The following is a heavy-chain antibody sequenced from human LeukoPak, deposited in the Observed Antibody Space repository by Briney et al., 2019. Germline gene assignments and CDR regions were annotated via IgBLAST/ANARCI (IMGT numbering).Heavy chain of an antibody. CDR2: INHSGST. D-gene: IGHD2-21*02. V-gene: IGHV4-34*01. Sequence: SETLSLTCAVYGGTFSGYYWSWIRQPPGKGLEWIGEINHSGSTNYNPSLKSRVTISVDTSKNQFSLKLSSVTAADTAVYYCASERGDCHLDYWGQGTLVTVSS. CDR3: ASERGDCHLDY. J-gene: IGHJ4*02. CDR1: GGTFSGYY.